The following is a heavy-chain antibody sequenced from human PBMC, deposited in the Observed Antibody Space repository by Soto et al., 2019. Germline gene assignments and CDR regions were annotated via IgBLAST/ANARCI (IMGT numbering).Heavy chain of an antibody. CDR1: GFTFSSYA. D-gene: IGHD5-12*01. CDR3: AKDVAVGGCDLYAEYFQH. J-gene: IGHJ1*01. V-gene: IGHV3-23*01. Sequence: EVQLLESGGGLVQPGGSLRLSCAASGFTFSSYAMSWVRQAPGKGLEWFPAISGSGGSTYYADSVKGRFTISRDNSKNTLYLQMNGLRAEDTAGYYWAKDVAVGGCDLYAEYFQHWFQGTLVPVSS. CDR2: ISGSGGST.